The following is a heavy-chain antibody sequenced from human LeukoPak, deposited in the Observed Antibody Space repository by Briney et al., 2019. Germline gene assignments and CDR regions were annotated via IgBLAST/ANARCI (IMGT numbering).Heavy chain of an antibody. Sequence: GGSLRLSCAASAFTFSSFSMNWVRQAPGKGLEWVSYISSDSNTIYYADSLKGRFTISRDNAKNSLYLQLSSLRVEDTAIYYCARERGSAWPIDFDYWGQGSLVTVSS. V-gene: IGHV3-48*01. CDR2: ISSDSNTI. CDR3: ARERGSAWPIDFDY. J-gene: IGHJ4*02. CDR1: AFTFSSFS. D-gene: IGHD6-19*01.